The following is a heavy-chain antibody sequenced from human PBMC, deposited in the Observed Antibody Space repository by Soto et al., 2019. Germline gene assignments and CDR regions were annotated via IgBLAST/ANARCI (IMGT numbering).Heavy chain of an antibody. Sequence: SETLSLTCAVSGGSISSSNWWSWVRQPPGKGLEWIGEIYHSGSTNYNPSLKSRVTISVDKSKNQFSLKLSSVTAADTAVYYCARTGVGATLRVFYFDYWGQGTRVTVAS. CDR3: ARTGVGATLRVFYFDY. CDR2: IYHSGST. CDR1: GGSISSSNW. V-gene: IGHV4-4*02. J-gene: IGHJ4*02. D-gene: IGHD1-26*01.